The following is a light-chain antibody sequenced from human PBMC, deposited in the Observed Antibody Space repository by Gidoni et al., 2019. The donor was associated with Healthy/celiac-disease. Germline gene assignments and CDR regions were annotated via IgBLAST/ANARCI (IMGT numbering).Light chain of an antibody. CDR2: RNN. J-gene: IGLJ2*01. CDR1: SSNIGSNY. CDR3: AAWDDSLSGPV. Sequence: QSVLTQPPSASGTPGQRVTISCSGSSSNIGSNYVYWYQQLPGTAPELLSYRNNQRPSGVPDRFSGSKSGTSASLAISGLRSEDEADYYCAAWDDSLSGPVCGGGTKLTVL. V-gene: IGLV1-47*01.